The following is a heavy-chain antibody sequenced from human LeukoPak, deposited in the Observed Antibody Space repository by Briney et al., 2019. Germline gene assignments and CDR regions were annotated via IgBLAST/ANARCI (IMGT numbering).Heavy chain of an antibody. CDR3: ARAPREELLGWFFDY. Sequence: GGSLRLSCAASGFTFSSYDMHWVRQAPGKGLEWVAVISYDGSNKYYADSVKGRFTISRDNSKNTLYLQMNSLRAEDTAVYYCARAPREELLGWFFDYWGQGTLVTVSS. J-gene: IGHJ4*02. V-gene: IGHV3-30*03. D-gene: IGHD1-26*01. CDR1: GFTFSSYD. CDR2: ISYDGSNK.